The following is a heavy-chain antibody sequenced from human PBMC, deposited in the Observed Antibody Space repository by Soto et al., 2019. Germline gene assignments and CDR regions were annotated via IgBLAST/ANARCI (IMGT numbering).Heavy chain of an antibody. CDR2: INAGNGNT. CDR1: GYTFTSYA. Sequence: QVQLVQSGAEVKKPGASVKVSCKASGYTFTSYAMHWVRQAPGQRLEWMGWINAGNGNTKYSQKFQGRVTITRDTSASTVSMELSSLRSEETAVYSCARGWGNVDYGMDVWGQGTTVTVSS. V-gene: IGHV1-3*01. D-gene: IGHD2-8*02. CDR3: ARGWGNVDYGMDV. J-gene: IGHJ6*02.